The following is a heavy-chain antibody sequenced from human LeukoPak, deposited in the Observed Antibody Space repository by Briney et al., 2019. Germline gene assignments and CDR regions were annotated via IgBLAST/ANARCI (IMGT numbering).Heavy chain of an antibody. CDR2: INPNSGGT. D-gene: IGHD3-3*01. CDR1: GYTFTYYY. J-gene: IGHJ6*02. V-gene: IGHV1-2*06. Sequence: GASVKVSCKAYGYTFTYYYMHWVRQAPGQGLEWMGRINPNSGGTNYAQKFQGRVTMTRDTSISTAYMELSRLRSDDTAVYYCARGGYDFVYHYYGMDVWGQGTTVTVSS. CDR3: ARGGYDFVYHYYGMDV.